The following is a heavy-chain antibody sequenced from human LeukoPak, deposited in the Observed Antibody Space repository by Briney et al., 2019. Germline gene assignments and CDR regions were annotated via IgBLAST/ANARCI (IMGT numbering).Heavy chain of an antibody. V-gene: IGHV1-69*13. CDR2: IIPIFGTA. J-gene: IGHJ4*02. CDR3: ATLLTVPTGYFDY. CDR1: GGTFSSYA. Sequence: SVKVSCKASGGTFSSYAISWVRQAPGQGLEWMGGIIPIFGTANYAQKFQGRVTITAEESTSTAYMELSSLRSEDTAVYYCATLLTVPTGYFDYWGQGTLVTVSS. D-gene: IGHD4-11*01.